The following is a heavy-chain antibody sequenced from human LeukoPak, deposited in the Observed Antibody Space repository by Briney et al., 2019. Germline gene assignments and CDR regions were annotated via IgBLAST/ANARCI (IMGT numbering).Heavy chain of an antibody. CDR3: GRGASWQGNVCEI. V-gene: IGHV3-74*01. CDR1: GFTFSNYW. CDR2: INGDGSST. Sequence: PGGSLRLSCAASGFTFSNYWMHWVRQGPGKGLMWVSRINGDGSSTNYADSVKGRFTISRDNAKNTLYLQMNSLSAEDTAVYYCGRGASWQGNVCEIWGQGTMVTVSS. D-gene: IGHD3-10*01. J-gene: IGHJ3*02.